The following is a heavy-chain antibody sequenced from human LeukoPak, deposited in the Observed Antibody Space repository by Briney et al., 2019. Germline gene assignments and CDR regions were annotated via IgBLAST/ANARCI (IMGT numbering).Heavy chain of an antibody. Sequence: SETLSLTCTVSGGSISSSNYYWGWIRQPPGKGLEWIGYIYYSGSTNYNPSLKSRVTISVDTSKNQFSLKLSSVTAADPAVYYCARLRGSGYYFYFDYWGQGTLVTVSS. J-gene: IGHJ4*02. CDR2: IYYSGST. V-gene: IGHV4-61*05. D-gene: IGHD3-22*01. CDR3: ARLRGSGYYFYFDY. CDR1: GGSISSSNYY.